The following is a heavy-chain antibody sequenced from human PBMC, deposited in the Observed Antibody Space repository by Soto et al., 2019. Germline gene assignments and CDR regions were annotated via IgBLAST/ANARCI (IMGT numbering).Heavy chain of an antibody. V-gene: IGHV3-72*01. D-gene: IGHD3-10*01. Sequence: EVQLVESGGGLVQPGGSLRLSCAASGFTCSDYYMDWVRQAPGKGLEWVGLTRNKANSYTTEYAASVRGRFTISRDDSKNSLYLQMNSVKTEDTAVYYCTRRGSHYPDYWGPGTLVTVSS. J-gene: IGHJ4*02. CDR3: TRRGSHYPDY. CDR2: TRNKANSYTT. CDR1: GFTCSDYY.